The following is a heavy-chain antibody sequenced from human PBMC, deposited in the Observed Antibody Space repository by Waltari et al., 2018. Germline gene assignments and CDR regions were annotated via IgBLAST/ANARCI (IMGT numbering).Heavy chain of an antibody. D-gene: IGHD3-9*01. CDR1: GLALGDCW. J-gene: IGHJ4*02. CDR2: IKQDGSET. CDR3: AMTGRLGTGLPWD. Sequence: EVQLVESGGGLVQPGGSLRLSCDASGLALGDCWVGWVRQARGKGLEWVAKIKQDGSETFYVESVKGRFTISRDNAKNLLYLQMNSLRVEDTAVYFCAMTGRLGTGLPWDWGQGTLVTVSS. V-gene: IGHV3-7*01.